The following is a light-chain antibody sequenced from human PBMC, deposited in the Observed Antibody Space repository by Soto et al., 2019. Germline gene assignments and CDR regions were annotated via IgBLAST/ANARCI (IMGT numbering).Light chain of an antibody. V-gene: IGKV4-1*01. CDR3: QQYYRPWT. CDR2: WAS. J-gene: IGKJ1*01. CDR1: QSVLYSSNNKNY. Sequence: DIVMTQSPDSLAVSLGERATINCKSSQSVLYSSNNKNYLAWYQQKPGQPPKLLIYWASTRESGVPDRFSGRWSGTDFTLTISSLHAEDVAVYYCQQYYRPWTFGQGTKVEIK.